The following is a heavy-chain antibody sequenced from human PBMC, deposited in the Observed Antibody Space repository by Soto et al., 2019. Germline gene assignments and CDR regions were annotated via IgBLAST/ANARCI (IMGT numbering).Heavy chain of an antibody. D-gene: IGHD7-27*01. CDR1: GYSISSGYY. J-gene: IGHJ6*02. Sequence: LSLTCAVSGYSISSGYYWGWIRQPPGKGLEWIGSIYHSGSTYYNPSLKSRVTISVDTSKNQFSLKLSSVTAADTAVYYCARELGDYYYYYGMDVWGQGTTVTVYS. CDR3: ARELGDYYYYYGMDV. CDR2: IYHSGST. V-gene: IGHV4-38-2*01.